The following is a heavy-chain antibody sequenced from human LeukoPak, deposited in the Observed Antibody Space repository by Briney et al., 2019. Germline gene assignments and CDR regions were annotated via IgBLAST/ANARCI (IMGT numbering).Heavy chain of an antibody. CDR1: GFTFSSYS. Sequence: PGGSLRLSCAASGFTFSSYSMNWVRQAPGKGLEWVSSISSSSSYIYYADSVKGRFTISRDNAKNSLYLQMNSLRAEDTAVYYCARGMYGEAGTVVYYYYYMDVWGKGTTVTVSS. V-gene: IGHV3-21*01. CDR3: ARGMYGEAGTVVYYYYYMDV. D-gene: IGHD4-23*01. J-gene: IGHJ6*03. CDR2: ISSSSSYI.